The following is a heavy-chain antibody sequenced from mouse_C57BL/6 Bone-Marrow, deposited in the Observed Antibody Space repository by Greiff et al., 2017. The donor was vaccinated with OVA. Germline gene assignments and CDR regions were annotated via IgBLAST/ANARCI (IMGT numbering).Heavy chain of an antibody. J-gene: IGHJ4*01. V-gene: IGHV5-6*01. CDR2: ISSGGSYT. CDR3: AGYYGRAMDY. D-gene: IGHD1-1*01. Sequence: EVMLVESGGDLVKPGGSLKLSCAASGFTFSSYGMSLVRQTPDKRLEWVATISSGGSYTYYPDSVKGRFTISRDNAKNTLYLQMSSLKSEDTAMYYCAGYYGRAMDYWGQGTSVTVSS. CDR1: GFTFSSYG.